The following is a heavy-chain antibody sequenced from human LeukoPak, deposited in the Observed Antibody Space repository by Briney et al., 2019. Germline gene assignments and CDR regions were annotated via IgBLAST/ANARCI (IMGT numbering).Heavy chain of an antibody. CDR1: GFTVSAYA. J-gene: IGHJ4*02. Sequence: GVSLRLSCAASGFTVSAYAMAWVRQAPGKGLEWVSTIYDDNTYYADSVKGRFAISTDNSKNTLYLQMNSLRVEHTAVYFCAARKVRGVWFYLDYWGQGTLVTVSS. CDR3: AARKVRGVWFYLDY. V-gene: IGHV3-23*01. D-gene: IGHD3-10*01. CDR2: IYDDNT.